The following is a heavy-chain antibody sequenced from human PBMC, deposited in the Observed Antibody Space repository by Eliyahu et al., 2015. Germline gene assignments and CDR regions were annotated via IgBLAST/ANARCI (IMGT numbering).Heavy chain of an antibody. CDR1: GFTFSSYW. D-gene: IGHD1-26*01. J-gene: IGHJ4*02. CDR3: ARGYSGSYRLDF. CDR2: LNSDGSST. V-gene: IGHV3-74*01. Sequence: EVQLVESGGGLVQPGGSXRLSCAASGFTFSSYWMHWVRQAPGKGLVWVSRLNSDGSSTTYADSVKGRFTISRDNAKNTLYLQLNSLRVEDTAVYYCARGYSGSYRLDFWGQGTLVTVSS.